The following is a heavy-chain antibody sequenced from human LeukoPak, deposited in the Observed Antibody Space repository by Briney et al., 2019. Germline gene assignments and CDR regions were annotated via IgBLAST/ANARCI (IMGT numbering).Heavy chain of an antibody. CDR3: AKGTAAAGTEGFHFDF. CDR1: GFTSSTYA. CDR2: IRYDGSNK. V-gene: IGHV3-30*02. D-gene: IGHD6-13*01. J-gene: IGHJ4*02. Sequence: GGSLRLSCAASGFTSSTYAMSWVRQAPGKGLEWVAFIRYDGSNKYSADSVKGRFTISRDNSKNTMYLQMNRLRLEDTAVYYCAKGTAAAGTEGFHFDFWGQGNLVIVS.